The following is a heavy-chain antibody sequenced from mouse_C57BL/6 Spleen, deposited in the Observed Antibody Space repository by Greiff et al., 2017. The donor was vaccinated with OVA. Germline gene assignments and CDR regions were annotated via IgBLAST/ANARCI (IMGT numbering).Heavy chain of an antibody. J-gene: IGHJ2*01. CDR2: IYPGDGDT. D-gene: IGHD1-1*01. Sequence: QVQLKQSGPELVKPGASVKISCKASGYAFSSSWMNWVKQRPGKGLEWIGRIYPGDGDTNYNGKFKGKATLTADKSSSTAYMQLSSLTSEDSAVYFCAREGDGSSFLDYWGQGTTLTVSS. CDR3: AREGDGSSFLDY. V-gene: IGHV1-82*01. CDR1: GYAFSSSW.